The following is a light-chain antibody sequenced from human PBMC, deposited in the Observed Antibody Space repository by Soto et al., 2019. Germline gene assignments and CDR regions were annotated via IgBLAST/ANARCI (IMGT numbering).Light chain of an antibody. CDR3: QQYGSSPIT. CDR1: QSVRSNY. J-gene: IGKJ5*01. V-gene: IGKV3-20*01. CDR2: GAS. Sequence: EIVLTQSAGTLSLSPGERVTLSCRASQSVRSNYLAWYQQIPGQAPRLLIYGASRRATGISDRFSGSGSGTDFTLTISRLEPEDFAGYYCQQYGSSPITFGQGTRLEIK.